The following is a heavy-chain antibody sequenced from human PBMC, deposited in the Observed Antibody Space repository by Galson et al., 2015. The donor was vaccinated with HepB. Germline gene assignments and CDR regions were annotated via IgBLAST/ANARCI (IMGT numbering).Heavy chain of an antibody. CDR3: ARALVGTASAFDL. D-gene: IGHD1-26*01. CDR2: ISPSSDTI. Sequence: SLRLSCAASGFTLSSHSMNWVRQAPGKGLEWVSYISPSSDTIYYADSVRGRFTISRDNAKNSLYLQINSLRADDTAVYRCARALVGTASAFDLWGQGIMVTVSS. CDR1: GFTLSSHS. J-gene: IGHJ3*01. V-gene: IGHV3-48*04.